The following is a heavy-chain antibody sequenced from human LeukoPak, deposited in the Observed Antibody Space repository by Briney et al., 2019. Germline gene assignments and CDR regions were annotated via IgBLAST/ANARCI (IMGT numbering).Heavy chain of an antibody. CDR3: AKARGGYYYYGMDV. CDR1: GFIFSSYG. Sequence: PGGSLRLSCAASGFIFSSYGMHWVRQAPGKGLEWVAVIWYDGSNKYYADSVKGRFTISRDNSKNTLYLQMNSLRAEDTAVYYCAKARGGYYYYGMDVWGQGTTVTVSS. D-gene: IGHD3-10*01. V-gene: IGHV3-33*06. CDR2: IWYDGSNK. J-gene: IGHJ6*02.